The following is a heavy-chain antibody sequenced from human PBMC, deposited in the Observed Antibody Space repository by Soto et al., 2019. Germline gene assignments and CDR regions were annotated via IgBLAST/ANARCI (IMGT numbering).Heavy chain of an antibody. J-gene: IGHJ1*01. CDR3: AKGPGGAEYFQH. CDR1: GFTFSSYG. Sequence: GGSLRLSCAASGFTFSSYGMHWVRQAPGKGLEWVAVISYDGSNKYYADSVKGRFTISRDNSKNTLYLQMNSLRAEDTAVYYCAKGPGGAEYFQHWGQGTLVTVSS. CDR2: ISYDGSNK. D-gene: IGHD2-15*01. V-gene: IGHV3-30*18.